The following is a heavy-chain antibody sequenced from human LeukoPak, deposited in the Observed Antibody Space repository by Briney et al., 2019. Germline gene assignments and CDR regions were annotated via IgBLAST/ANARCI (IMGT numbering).Heavy chain of an antibody. CDR3: ARVGYPYYYGSGSYFDWYSDL. D-gene: IGHD3-10*01. CDR1: GGSISSGGYS. Sequence: SETLSLTCAVSGGSISSGGYSWSWIRQPPGKGLEWIGYIYHSGSTYYNPSLKSRVTISVDRSKNQFSLKLSSVTAADTAVYYCARVGYPYYYGSGSYFDWYSDLWGRGTLVTVSS. CDR2: IYHSGST. J-gene: IGHJ2*01. V-gene: IGHV4-30-2*01.